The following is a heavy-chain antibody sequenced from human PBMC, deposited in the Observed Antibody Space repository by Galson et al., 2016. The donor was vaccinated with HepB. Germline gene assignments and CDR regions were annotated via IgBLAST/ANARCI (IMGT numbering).Heavy chain of an antibody. J-gene: IGHJ4*02. CDR1: RFSFKNYA. V-gene: IGHV3-30*04. D-gene: IGHD4-17*01. Sequence: SLRLSCAASRFSFKNYAMHWVRQAPGKGLEWVAVISYDGRENFYADSVKGRFTISRDNSKNTLFLQTDSLRAEDTAVYYCARGRMTSDVWGQGALVAVSS. CDR3: ARGRMTSDV. CDR2: ISYDGREN.